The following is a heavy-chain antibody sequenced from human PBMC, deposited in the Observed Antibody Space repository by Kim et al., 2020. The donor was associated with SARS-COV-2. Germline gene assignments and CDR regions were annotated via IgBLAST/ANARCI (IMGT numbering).Heavy chain of an antibody. V-gene: IGHV2-70*01. D-gene: IGHD3-10*01. CDR3: ARTSMVRGAPASDY. Sequence: YSTSLKTRLTISKDTSKNQVVLTMTNMDPVDTATYYCARTSMVRGAPASDYWGQGTLVTVSS. J-gene: IGHJ4*02.